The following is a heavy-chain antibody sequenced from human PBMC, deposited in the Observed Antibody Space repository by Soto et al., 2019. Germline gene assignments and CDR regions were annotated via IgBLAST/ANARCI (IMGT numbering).Heavy chain of an antibody. V-gene: IGHV4-4*02. D-gene: IGHD4-17*01. Sequence: QVQLQESGPGLVKPSGTLSLTCAVSGGSISSSNWWSWVRQPPGKGLEWIGEIYHSGSTNYNPSLKSRVTISVDKSKNQFSLKLSSVTAADTAVYYCARDSGGVYGDYVGYFDLWGRGTLVTVSS. CDR2: IYHSGST. CDR3: ARDSGGVYGDYVGYFDL. CDR1: GGSISSSNW. J-gene: IGHJ2*01.